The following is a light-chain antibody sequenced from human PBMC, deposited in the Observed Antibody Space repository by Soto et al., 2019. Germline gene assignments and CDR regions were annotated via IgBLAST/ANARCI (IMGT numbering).Light chain of an antibody. Sequence: QSVLTQPPSVSAAPGQKVTISCSGSSSNIGNNYVSWYQQLPGTAPKLLIYENNKRPSGIPHRFSGSKSGTSATLGITGLQTGDEADYYCGTWDSSLSAGGVFGTGTKLTVL. V-gene: IGLV1-51*02. CDR1: SSNIGNNY. CDR3: GTWDSSLSAGGV. J-gene: IGLJ1*01. CDR2: ENN.